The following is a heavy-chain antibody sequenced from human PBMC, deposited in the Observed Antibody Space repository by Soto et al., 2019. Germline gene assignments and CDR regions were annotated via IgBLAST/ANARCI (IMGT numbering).Heavy chain of an antibody. CDR3: ARDRGSYGDYNWFDP. D-gene: IGHD4-17*01. CDR1: GGSISSYY. CDR2: IYYSGST. V-gene: IGHV4-59*01. Sequence: QVQLQESGPGLVKPSETLSLTCTVSGGSISSYYWSWIRQPPGKGLEWIGYIYYSGSTNYNPSLKSRATISVDTSKNQFSRKLRSVTAADTAVYYCARDRGSYGDYNWFDPWGQGTLVTVSS. J-gene: IGHJ5*02.